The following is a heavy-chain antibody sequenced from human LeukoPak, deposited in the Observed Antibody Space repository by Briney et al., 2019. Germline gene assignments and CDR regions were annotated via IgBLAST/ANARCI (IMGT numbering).Heavy chain of an antibody. CDR1: GFTFSSYA. D-gene: IGHD2-2*01. J-gene: IGHJ2*01. V-gene: IGHV3-23*01. CDR2: ISGSGGST. CDR3: AKASLYCSSTSCRPDWYFDL. Sequence: GGSLRLSCAASGFTFSSYAMSWVRQVPGKGLEWVSAISGSGGSTYYADSVKGRFTISRDNSKNTLYLQMNSLRAEDTAVYYCAKASLYCSSTSCRPDWYFDLWGRGTLVTVSS.